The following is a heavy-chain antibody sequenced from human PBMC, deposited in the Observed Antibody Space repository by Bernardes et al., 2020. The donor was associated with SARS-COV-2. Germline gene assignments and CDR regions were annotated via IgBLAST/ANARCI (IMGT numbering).Heavy chain of an antibody. J-gene: IGHJ3*02. D-gene: IGHD3-10*01. Sequence: GGSLKISCQGSGFTFSAYWIAWVRQMPGKGLEWMAIIYPSDSKTIYSPSFEGQVTISADKSISTAYLQWSGLKASDTAMYYCARRYGSGNYHDHRNAFDIWGQGTMVTVSS. CDR2: IYPSDSKT. V-gene: IGHV5-51*01. CDR3: ARRYGSGNYHDHRNAFDI. CDR1: GFTFSAYW.